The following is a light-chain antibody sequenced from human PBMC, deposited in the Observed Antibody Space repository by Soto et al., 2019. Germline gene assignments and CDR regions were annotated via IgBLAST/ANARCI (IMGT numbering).Light chain of an antibody. J-gene: IGKJ2*01. CDR3: QQYNNWPYT. CDR2: GAS. CDR1: QSVTSN. Sequence: ERVMTQSPATLSVSPGQRATLSCRASQSVTSNLAWYQQKPGQAPRLLIYGASTRATGIPARFSGSGSGTDFTLHISSLQSEDFAVYYCQQYNNWPYTFGQGTKLEIK. V-gene: IGKV3-15*01.